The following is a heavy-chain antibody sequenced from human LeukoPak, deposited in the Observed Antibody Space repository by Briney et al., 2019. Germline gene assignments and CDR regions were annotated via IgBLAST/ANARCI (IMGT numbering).Heavy chain of an antibody. CDR3: ASSHGAGGLRTPRFYYFDY. D-gene: IGHD4-17*01. J-gene: IGHJ4*02. V-gene: IGHV3-21*01. CDR1: GFTFSSYS. CDR2: ISSSSSYI. Sequence: PGGSLRLSCAASGFTFSSYSMNWVRQAPGKGLEWVSSISSSSSYIYYADSVKGRFTISRDNAKNSLYLQMNSLRAEDTAVYYCASSHGAGGLRTPRFYYFDYWGQGTLVTVSS.